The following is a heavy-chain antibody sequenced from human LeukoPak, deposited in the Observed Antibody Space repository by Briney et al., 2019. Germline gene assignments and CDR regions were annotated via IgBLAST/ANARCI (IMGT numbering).Heavy chain of an antibody. Sequence: GGSLRLSCAASGFTFSSYAMSWVRQAPGKGLEWVSGISWNSGSIGYADSVKGRFTISRDNAKNSLYLQMNSLRAEDTALYYCAKDRYARTSLFDYWGQGTLVTVSS. CDR3: AKDRYARTSLFDY. D-gene: IGHD2-8*01. V-gene: IGHV3-9*01. CDR1: GFTFSSYA. CDR2: ISWNSGSI. J-gene: IGHJ4*02.